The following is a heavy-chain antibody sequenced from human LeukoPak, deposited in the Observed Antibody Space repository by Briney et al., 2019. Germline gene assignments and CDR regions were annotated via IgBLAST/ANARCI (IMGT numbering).Heavy chain of an antibody. V-gene: IGHV1-18*01. J-gene: IGHJ5*02. CDR1: GYTFTNYG. CDR2: ISAYNGNA. CDR3: ARAAMITFGGVISNDNWFDP. D-gene: IGHD3-16*02. Sequence: ASVKVSCKASGYTFTNYGISWVQQAPGQGLEWMGWISAYNGNANYAQKLQGRVTMTTDTSTNTAYMELRSLRSDDTAVYYCARAAMITFGGVISNDNWFDPWGQGTLVTVSS.